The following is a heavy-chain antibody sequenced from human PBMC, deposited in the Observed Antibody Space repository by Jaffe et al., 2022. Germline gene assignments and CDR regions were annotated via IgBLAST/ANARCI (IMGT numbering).Heavy chain of an antibody. Sequence: EVQLVESGGGLVQPGGSLRLSCAASGFTFSSYSMNWVRQAPGKGLEWVSYISSSSSTIYYADSVKGRFTISRDNAKNSLYLQMNSLRAEDTAVYYCARDSYDYIWGSYRYLVGYYFDYWGQGTLVTVSS. CDR2: ISSSSSTI. CDR1: GFTFSSYS. D-gene: IGHD3-16*02. CDR3: ARDSYDYIWGSYRYLVGYYFDY. V-gene: IGHV3-48*01. J-gene: IGHJ4*02.